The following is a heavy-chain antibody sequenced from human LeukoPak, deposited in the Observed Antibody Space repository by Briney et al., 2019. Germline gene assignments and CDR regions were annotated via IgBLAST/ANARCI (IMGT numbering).Heavy chain of an antibody. J-gene: IGHJ4*02. V-gene: IGHV4-59*01. CDR2: IYYSGST. CDR1: GGSISSYY. CDR3: ARAGHSSGYYYFDY. Sequence: PSETLSLTCTVSGGSISSYYWSWIRQPPGKGLEWIGYIYYSGSTNNNPSLKSRVTVSVDTSKNQFSLKLSSVTAADTGVYYCARAGHSSGYYYFDYWGQGTLVTVSS. D-gene: IGHD3-22*01.